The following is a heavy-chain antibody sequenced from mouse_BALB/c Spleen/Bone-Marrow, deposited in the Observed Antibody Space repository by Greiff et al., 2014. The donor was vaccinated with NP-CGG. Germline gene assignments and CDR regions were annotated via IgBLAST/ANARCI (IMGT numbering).Heavy chain of an antibody. CDR1: GYTFTSYW. J-gene: IGHJ4*01. V-gene: IGHV1-87*01. CDR2: IYPGDGDT. D-gene: IGHD1-1*01. Sequence: VQLQQSGAELARPGVSVKLSCKASGYTFTSYWMQWVKQRPGQGLEWIGAIYPGDGDTRNTQKFKGKATLTADKSSSTAYMQLSSLASEDSAVYYCARNYYYGSSWSAMDYWGQGTSVSVSS. CDR3: ARNYYYGSSWSAMDY.